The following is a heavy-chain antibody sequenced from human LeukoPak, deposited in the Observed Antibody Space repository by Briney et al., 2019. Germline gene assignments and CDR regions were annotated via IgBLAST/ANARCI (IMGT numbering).Heavy chain of an antibody. CDR3: ARGYYDNSGYSNPFDY. V-gene: IGHV4-59*11. CDR1: GGSITSLY. D-gene: IGHD3-22*01. J-gene: IGHJ4*02. Sequence: SETLSLTCTVSGGSITSLYWSWLRQSPGKGLEWIGYVHHSGSTNYNPSLKSRVTISIDTSKNQFSLKLSPVTAADTAVYYCARGYYDNSGYSNPFDYWGQGTLVTVS. CDR2: VHHSGST.